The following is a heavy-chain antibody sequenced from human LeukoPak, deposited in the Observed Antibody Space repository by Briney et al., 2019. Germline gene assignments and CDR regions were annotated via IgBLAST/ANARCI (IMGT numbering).Heavy chain of an antibody. CDR2: IYYSGST. J-gene: IGHJ4*02. Sequence: PSETLSLTCTVSGGSISSYYWSWIRQPPGKGLEWIGYIYYSGSTNYNPSLKSRVTISVDTSNHQFSLKLSSVTAADTAVYYCARTLEGWPQFGYFDYWGQGTLVTVSS. V-gene: IGHV4-59*01. CDR1: GGSISSYY. D-gene: IGHD3-16*01. CDR3: ARTLEGWPQFGYFDY.